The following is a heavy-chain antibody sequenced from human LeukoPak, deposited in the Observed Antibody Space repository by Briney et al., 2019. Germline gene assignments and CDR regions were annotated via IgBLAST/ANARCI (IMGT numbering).Heavy chain of an antibody. J-gene: IGHJ4*02. CDR1: GFTFSSYW. V-gene: IGHV3-7*01. Sequence: GGSLRLSCAASGFTFSSYWMSWVRQAPGKGLEWVANIKQDGSEKYYVDSVKGRFTISRDNAKNSLYLQMNSLRAEDTAVYYCARVCGVYGSGSYYYFDYWGQGTLVTVSS. D-gene: IGHD3-10*01. CDR2: IKQDGSEK. CDR3: ARVCGVYGSGSYYYFDY.